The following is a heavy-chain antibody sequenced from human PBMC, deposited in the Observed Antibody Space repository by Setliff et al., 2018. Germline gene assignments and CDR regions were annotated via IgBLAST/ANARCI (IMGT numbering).Heavy chain of an antibody. CDR1: GGSISSGSYY. J-gene: IGHJ4*02. V-gene: IGHV4-61*02. CDR2: IYTSGST. D-gene: IGHD2-21*01. Sequence: SETLSLTCTVSGGSISSGSYYWSWIRQPAGKGLEWIGRIYTSGSTNYNPSLKSRVTISIDTSKNQFSLKLSSVTAADTAVYYCARTLLLSPYYFDYWGQGTLVTVSS. CDR3: ARTLLLSPYYFDY.